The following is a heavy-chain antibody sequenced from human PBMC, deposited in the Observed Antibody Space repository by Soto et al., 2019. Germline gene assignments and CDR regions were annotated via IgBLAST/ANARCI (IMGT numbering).Heavy chain of an antibody. CDR1: GYSFTSYW. CDR3: ARQEGTTPYYYGMDV. J-gene: IGHJ6*02. V-gene: IGHV5-51*01. CDR2: IYPGDSDT. Sequence: GESVKISCKGSGYSFTSYWIGWVRQMPGKGLEWMGIIYPGDSDTRYSPSFQGQVTISADKSISTAYLQWSSLKASDTAMYYCARQEGTTPYYYGMDVWGQGTTVTVSS. D-gene: IGHD1-1*01.